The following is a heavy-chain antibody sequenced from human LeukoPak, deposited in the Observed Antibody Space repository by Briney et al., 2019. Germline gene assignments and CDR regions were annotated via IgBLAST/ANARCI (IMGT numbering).Heavy chain of an antibody. CDR3: ARDEWAGYYDSSGYADGMDV. Sequence: GASVKVSCKASGYTFTSYGIGWVRQAPGQGLEWMGWISAYNGNTNYAQKLQGRVTMTTDTSTSTAYMELRSLRSDDTAVYYCARDEWAGYYDSSGYADGMDVWGQGTTVTVSS. V-gene: IGHV1-18*01. D-gene: IGHD3-22*01. CDR1: GYTFTSYG. J-gene: IGHJ6*02. CDR2: ISAYNGNT.